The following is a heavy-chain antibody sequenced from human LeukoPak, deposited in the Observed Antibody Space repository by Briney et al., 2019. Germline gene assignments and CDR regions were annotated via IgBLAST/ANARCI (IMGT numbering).Heavy chain of an antibody. Sequence: GGSLRLSCAASGFTFRSYAMSWVRQAPGKGLEWVSSISGSGGSTYYADSVKGRFTISRDNSKNTLYLQMNSLRAEDTAVYYCARHLSIAARPDFDYWGQGTLVTVSS. CDR3: ARHLSIAARPDFDY. V-gene: IGHV3-23*01. CDR2: ISGSGGST. J-gene: IGHJ4*02. CDR1: GFTFRSYA. D-gene: IGHD6-6*01.